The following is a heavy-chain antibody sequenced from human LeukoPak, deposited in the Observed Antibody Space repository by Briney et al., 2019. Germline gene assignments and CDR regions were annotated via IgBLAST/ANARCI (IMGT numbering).Heavy chain of an antibody. CDR2: ISDSGGTT. CDR3: ARVRGGRSWYYYGMDV. J-gene: IGHJ6*02. Sequence: GGSLRLSCAASGFTFSSFAMSWVRQAPGKGLEWVSAISDSGGTTYYADSVKGQFTISRDNSKDRLYLQMNSLRPEDTAMYYCARVRGGRSWYYYGMDVWGRGTTVTVSS. V-gene: IGHV3-23*01. D-gene: IGHD3-16*01. CDR1: GFTFSSFA.